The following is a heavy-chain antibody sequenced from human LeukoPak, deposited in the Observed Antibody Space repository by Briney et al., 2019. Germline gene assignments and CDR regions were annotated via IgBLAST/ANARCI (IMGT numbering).Heavy chain of an antibody. CDR1: GYTFTGYY. D-gene: IGHD3-3*01. V-gene: IGHV1-2*02. CDR3: ATYRPRNYDFWSGYSYYFDY. Sequence: ASVKVSCKASGYTFTGYYMHWVRQAPGQGLEWMGWINPNSGGTNYAQKFQGRVTMTRDTSISTAYMELSRLRSDDTAVYYCATYRPRNYDFWSGYSYYFDYWGQGTLVTVSS. CDR2: INPNSGGT. J-gene: IGHJ4*02.